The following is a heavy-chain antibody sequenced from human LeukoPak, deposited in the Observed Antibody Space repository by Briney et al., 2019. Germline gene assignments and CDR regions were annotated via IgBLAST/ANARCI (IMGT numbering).Heavy chain of an antibody. CDR2: ISYDGSNK. CDR3: ARDRRSSSWRNFDY. V-gene: IGHV3-30*04. J-gene: IGHJ4*02. D-gene: IGHD6-13*01. Sequence: GGSLRLSCAASGFTFSSYAMHWVRQAPGKGLEWVAVISYDGSNKYYADSVKGRFTISRDNSKNMLYLQMNSLRPEDTALYYCARDRRSSSWRNFDYWGQGTLVTVSS. CDR1: GFTFSSYA.